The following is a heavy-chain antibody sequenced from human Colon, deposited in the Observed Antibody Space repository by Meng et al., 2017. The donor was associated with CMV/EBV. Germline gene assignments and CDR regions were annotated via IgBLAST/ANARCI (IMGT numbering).Heavy chain of an antibody. Sequence: GESLKISCEVSGYRFTSYQIGWVRQRPGKGLEWVVIIYPGDSDTRYSPSFQGQVTISADKSNTTAYLQWSSLKASDTAMYYCARREDFWSGLDYWGQGTLVTVSS. CDR1: GYRFTSYQ. CDR3: ARREDFWSGLDY. D-gene: IGHD3-3*01. V-gene: IGHV5-51*01. J-gene: IGHJ4*02. CDR2: IYPGDSDT.